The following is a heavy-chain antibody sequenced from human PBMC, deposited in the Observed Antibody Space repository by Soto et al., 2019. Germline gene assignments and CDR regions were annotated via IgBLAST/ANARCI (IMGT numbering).Heavy chain of an antibody. V-gene: IGHV1-2*06. CDR1: GYTFSDYY. CDR2: INPNSGDT. D-gene: IGHD5-12*01. CDR3: ARESGGATATLDYYYFYMDV. Sequence: QVQLVQSGAEVKKPGASVTVSCKASGYTFSDYYLHWVRQAPGQGPEWMGRINPNSGDTKFAQKFHGRVTMTRETSVRTAFMELNWLKPDDTAVYYCARESGGATATLDYYYFYMDVWGQGTTVTVSS. J-gene: IGHJ6*03.